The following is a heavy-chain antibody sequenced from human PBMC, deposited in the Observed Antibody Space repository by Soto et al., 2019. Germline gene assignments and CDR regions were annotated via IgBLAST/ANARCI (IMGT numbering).Heavy chain of an antibody. CDR2: IYYSGST. D-gene: IGHD2-15*01. CDR1: GGSISSSSYY. Sequence: QLQLQESGPGLVKPSETLSLTCTVSGGSISSSSYYWGWIRQPPGKGLEWIGSIYYSGSTYYNPSLKSRVTISVDTSKNQFSLKLSSVTAADTAVYYCARQGDIVVVVAATLDYFDYWGQGTLVTVSS. J-gene: IGHJ4*02. V-gene: IGHV4-39*01. CDR3: ARQGDIVVVVAATLDYFDY.